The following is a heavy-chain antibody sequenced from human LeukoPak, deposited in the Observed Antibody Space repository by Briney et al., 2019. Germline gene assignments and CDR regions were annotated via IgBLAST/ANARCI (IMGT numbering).Heavy chain of an antibody. Sequence: KSSETLSLTCSVSGGSTSSYYWNWIRQPAGKGLEWIGRIYVGGNTNYNPSFKSRVTMSVDTSKNQFSLKLTSVTAADTAVYYCARTAEGGYTYGYFYYYYMDVWGKGTTVTISS. J-gene: IGHJ6*03. CDR3: ARTAEGGYTYGYFYYYYMDV. D-gene: IGHD5-18*01. V-gene: IGHV4-4*07. CDR1: GGSTSSYY. CDR2: IYVGGNT.